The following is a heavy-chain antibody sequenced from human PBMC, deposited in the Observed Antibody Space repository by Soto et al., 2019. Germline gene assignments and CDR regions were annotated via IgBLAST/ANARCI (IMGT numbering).Heavy chain of an antibody. V-gene: IGHV3-15*01. CDR3: VTGQYCDY. Sequence: PGGSLRLSCVGSGFTFSNAWINWVRQTPGKGLEWVGRIKSKPDGGTTDYAAPVKGRFTISRDDSKNTVYLQTNSLKTEDTALYYCVTGQYCDYWGQGTLVTVSS. CDR2: IKSKPDGGTT. CDR1: GFTFSNAW. J-gene: IGHJ4*02.